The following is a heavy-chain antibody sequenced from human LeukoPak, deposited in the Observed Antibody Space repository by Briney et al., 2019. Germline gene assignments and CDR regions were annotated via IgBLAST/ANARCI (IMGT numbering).Heavy chain of an antibody. J-gene: IGHJ4*02. V-gene: IGHV3-15*01. D-gene: IGHD3-16*02. CDR1: GFTFSNAW. CDR3: TTDLYYDYVWGSYRSDY. Sequence: GGSLRLSCAASGFTFSNAWMSWARQAPGKGLEWVGRIKSKTDGGTTDYAAPVKGRFTISRDDSKNTLYLQMNSLKTEDTAVYYCTTDLYYDYVWGSYRSDYWGQGTLVTVSS. CDR2: IKSKTDGGTT.